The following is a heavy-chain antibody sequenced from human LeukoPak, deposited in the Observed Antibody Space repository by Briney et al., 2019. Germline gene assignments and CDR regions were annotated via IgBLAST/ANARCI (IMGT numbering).Heavy chain of an antibody. CDR3: ARIGGTDCSSTSCLYGMDV. CDR1: GSTFSSYA. Sequence: GRSLRLSCAASGSTFSSYAMHWVRQAPGKGLEWVAVISYDGSNKYYADSVKGRFTISRDNSKNTLYLQMNSLRAEDTAVYYCARIGGTDCSSTSCLYGMDVWGQGTTVTVSS. D-gene: IGHD2-2*01. J-gene: IGHJ6*02. CDR2: ISYDGSNK. V-gene: IGHV3-30-3*01.